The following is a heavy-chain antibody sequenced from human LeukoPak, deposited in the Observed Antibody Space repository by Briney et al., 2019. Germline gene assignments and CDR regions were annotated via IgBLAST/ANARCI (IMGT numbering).Heavy chain of an antibody. CDR1: GFTFSSYS. Sequence: GGSLRLSCAASGFTFSSYSMNWVRQAPGKGLEWVSSISSSSSYIYYADSVKGRFTISRDNAKNTLYLQMNSLRAEDTAVYYCARDPGWNYFDYWGQGTLVTVSS. D-gene: IGHD5-24*01. CDR2: ISSSSSYI. V-gene: IGHV3-21*01. CDR3: ARDPGWNYFDY. J-gene: IGHJ4*02.